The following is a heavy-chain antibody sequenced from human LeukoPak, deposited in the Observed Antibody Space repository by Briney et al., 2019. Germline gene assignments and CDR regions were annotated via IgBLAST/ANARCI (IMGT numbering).Heavy chain of an antibody. CDR3: ARDGLLLWFGGHPPH. Sequence: ASVKVSCKAPGYTFTGYYMHWVRQAPGQGLEWMGWINPNSGGTNYAQKFQGRVTMTRDTSISTAYMELSRLRSDDTAVYYCARDGLLLWFGGHPPHWGQGTLVTVSS. D-gene: IGHD3-10*01. CDR2: INPNSGGT. CDR1: GYTFTGYY. J-gene: IGHJ4*02. V-gene: IGHV1-2*02.